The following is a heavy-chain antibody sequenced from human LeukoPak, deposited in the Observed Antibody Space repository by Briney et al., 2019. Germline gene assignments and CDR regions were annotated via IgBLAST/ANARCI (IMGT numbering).Heavy chain of an antibody. Sequence: SETLSLTCTVSGGSISCGDYYWSWIRQPPGKGLEWIGYIYYSGSTYYNPSLKSRVTISVDTSKNQFSLKLSSVTAADTAVYYCTGGSYSRYFDYWGQGTLVTVSS. V-gene: IGHV4-30-4*08. CDR1: GGSISCGDYY. J-gene: IGHJ4*02. CDR3: TGGSYSRYFDY. D-gene: IGHD1-26*01. CDR2: IYYSGST.